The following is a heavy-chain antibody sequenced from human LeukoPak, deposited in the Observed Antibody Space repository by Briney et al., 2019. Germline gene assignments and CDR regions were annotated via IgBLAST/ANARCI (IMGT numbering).Heavy chain of an antibody. V-gene: IGHV3-23*01. J-gene: IGHJ6*02. Sequence: GGSLRLSCVASGFTFSSYSMKWVRRAPGKGLGWVSAISGSGGSTYYADSVKGRFTISRDNSKNTLYLQMNSLRSEDTAVYYCARTIGVTPLYGMDVWGQGTTVTVSS. D-gene: IGHD1-7*01. CDR1: GFTFSSYS. CDR2: ISGSGGST. CDR3: ARTIGVTPLYGMDV.